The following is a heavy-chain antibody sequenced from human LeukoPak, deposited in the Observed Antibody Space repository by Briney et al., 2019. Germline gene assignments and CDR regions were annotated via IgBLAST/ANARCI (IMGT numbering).Heavy chain of an antibody. V-gene: IGHV1-69*06. CDR3: ARNGVGEGYYYMDV. D-gene: IGHD2-8*01. CDR2: IIPMFRTA. Sequence: SVKVSCKASGGTFRNYAISWVRQAPGQGLEWMGGIIPMFRTANYAQKIQGRVTITADKSTSTAYMELSSLRSEDTAVYYCARNGVGEGYYYMDVWGKGTTVTVSS. J-gene: IGHJ6*03. CDR1: GGTFRNYA.